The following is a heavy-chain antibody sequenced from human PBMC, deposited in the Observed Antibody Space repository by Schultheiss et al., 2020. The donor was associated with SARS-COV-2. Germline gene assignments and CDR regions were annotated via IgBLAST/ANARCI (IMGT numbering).Heavy chain of an antibody. CDR2: IYYSGST. V-gene: IGHV4-38-2*02. CDR3: ARGGSIAAAAFDP. J-gene: IGHJ5*02. CDR1: GYSISSGYY. Sequence: SQTLSLTCTVSGYSISSGYYWGWIRQPPGKGLEWIGSIYYSGSTNYNPSLKSRVTISVATSKNQFSLKLSSVTAADTAVYYCARGGSIAAAAFDPWGQGTLVTVSS. D-gene: IGHD6-13*01.